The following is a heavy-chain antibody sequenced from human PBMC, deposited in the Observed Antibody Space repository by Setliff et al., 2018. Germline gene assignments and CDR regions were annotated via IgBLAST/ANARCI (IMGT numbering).Heavy chain of an antibody. J-gene: IGHJ4*02. CDR3: AKSSGSSSSTNLEY. CDR2: ITDDGGTT. Sequence: GGSLRLSCAGSGVTVNKPWMNWVRQAPGKGLEWVSAITDDGGTTHYAGSVKGRFTIARDNSNSTLYLQMNSLRVEDTALYYCAKSSGSSSSTNLEYLGPGTLVTVSS. CDR1: GVTVNKPW. V-gene: IGHV3-23*01. D-gene: IGHD6-6*01.